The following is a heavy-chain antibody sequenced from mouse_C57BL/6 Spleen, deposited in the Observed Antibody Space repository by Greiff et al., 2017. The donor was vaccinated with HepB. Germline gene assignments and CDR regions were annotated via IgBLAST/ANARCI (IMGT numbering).Heavy chain of an antibody. V-gene: IGHV5-17*01. CDR2: ISSGSSTI. Sequence: EVKVVESGGGLVKPGGSLKLSCAASGFTFSDYGMHWVRQAPEKGLEWVAYISSGSSTIYYADTVKGRFTISRDNAKNTLFLQRTSLRSEDTAMYYCAREGNYGFYFDYWGQGTTLTVSS. CDR1: GFTFSDYG. CDR3: AREGNYGFYFDY. J-gene: IGHJ2*01. D-gene: IGHD2-1*01.